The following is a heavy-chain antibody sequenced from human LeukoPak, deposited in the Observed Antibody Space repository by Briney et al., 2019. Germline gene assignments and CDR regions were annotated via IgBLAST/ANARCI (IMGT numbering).Heavy chain of an antibody. D-gene: IGHD3-22*01. CDR2: IKQDGREK. CDR3: ARAHYDTSGCLDY. CDR1: GFTCSSYW. V-gene: IGHV3-7*01. J-gene: IGHJ4*02. Sequence: GGSLRLXCVTSGFTCSSYWMSWVRQAPGKGLEWVAHIKQDGREKYHVDSVKGRFTISRDNAKNSLYLQMNSLRAEDTAVYYCARAHYDTSGCLDYWGQGTLVTVSS.